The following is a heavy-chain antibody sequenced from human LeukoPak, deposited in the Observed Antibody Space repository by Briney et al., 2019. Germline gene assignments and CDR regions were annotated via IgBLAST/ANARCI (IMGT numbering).Heavy chain of an antibody. CDR1: GYTFTSYG. J-gene: IGHJ4*02. CDR3: ARYCSGGSCAPSFDY. CDR2: ISAYNGNT. V-gene: IGHV1-18*01. D-gene: IGHD2-15*01. Sequence: ASVKVSCKASGYTFTSYGISWVPQAPGQGLEWMGWISAYNGNTNYAQKLQGRVTMTTDTSTSTAYMELRSLRSDDTAVYYCARYCSGGSCAPSFDYWGQGTLVTVSS.